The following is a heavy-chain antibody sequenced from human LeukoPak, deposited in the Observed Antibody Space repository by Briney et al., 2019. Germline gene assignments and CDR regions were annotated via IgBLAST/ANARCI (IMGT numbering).Heavy chain of an antibody. CDR2: ISWNSGSI. D-gene: IGHD6-13*01. J-gene: IGHJ4*02. CDR3: AKDISAAGTRETYFDY. CDR1: GFTFSDYW. Sequence: GGSLRLSCAASGFTFSDYWMHWVRQAPGKGLEWVSGISWNSGSIGYADSVKGRFTISRDNAKNSLYLQMNSLRAEDTALYYCAKDISAAGTRETYFDYWGQGTLVTVSS. V-gene: IGHV3-9*01.